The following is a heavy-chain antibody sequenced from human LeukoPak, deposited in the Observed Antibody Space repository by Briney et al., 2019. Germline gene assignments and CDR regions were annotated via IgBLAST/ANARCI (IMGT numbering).Heavy chain of an antibody. J-gene: IGHJ6*02. CDR3: TKIREGDYYGMDV. CDR1: GFTLTYAW. Sequence: SGGSLRLSCAASGFTLTYAWMSWVRQAPGQGLEWVGRIKNKPDGGTTDYAAPVKGRFTISRDDSKNTLFLQMNSLTTEDTAVYYCTKIREGDYYGMDVWGQGTTVTVSS. V-gene: IGHV3-15*01. CDR2: IKNKPDGGTT. D-gene: IGHD1-26*01.